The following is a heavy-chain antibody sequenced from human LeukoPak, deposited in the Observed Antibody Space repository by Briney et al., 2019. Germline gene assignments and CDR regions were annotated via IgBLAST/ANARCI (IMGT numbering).Heavy chain of an antibody. Sequence: ASVKVPCKASGYTFTSYDINWVRQATGQGPEWMGWMSPNSGNTGFAQKFQGRVTFSRDTSISTAYMELSSLRSEDTAIYYCARPPPIGVIVYWAQGPRATFSS. D-gene: IGHD3-10*01. V-gene: IGHV1-8*03. CDR1: GYTFTSYD. J-gene: IGHJ4*02. CDR3: ARPPPIGVIVY. CDR2: MSPNSGNT.